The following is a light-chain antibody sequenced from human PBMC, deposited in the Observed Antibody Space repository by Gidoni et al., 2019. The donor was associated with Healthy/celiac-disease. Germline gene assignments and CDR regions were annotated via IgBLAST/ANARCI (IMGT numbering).Light chain of an antibody. CDR2: DVS. Sequence: QSALTQPASVSGSPGQSITISCTGTSSDVGGYKYVSWYQQLPGKAPKLVIYDVSNRPPGVSNRFSGSKSGNTASLTISGLQAEDEADYYCCSYTSSSTLVFGGGTKLTVL. J-gene: IGLJ2*01. V-gene: IGLV2-14*03. CDR1: SSDVGGYKY. CDR3: CSYTSSSTLV.